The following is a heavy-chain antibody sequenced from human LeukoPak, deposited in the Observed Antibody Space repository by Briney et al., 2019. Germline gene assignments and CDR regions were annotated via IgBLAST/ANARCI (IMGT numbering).Heavy chain of an antibody. CDR1: GYTLTGLS. CDR2: FDPEDGET. Sequence: ASVKVFCKVSGYTLTGLSMHWVRQAPGKGLEWMGGFDPEDGETIYAQKFQGRVTMTEDTSTDTAYMELSSLRSEDTAVYYCATARSLGYSYGSGYYYYGMDVWGQGTTVTVSS. V-gene: IGHV1-24*01. CDR3: ATARSLGYSYGSGYYYYGMDV. J-gene: IGHJ6*02. D-gene: IGHD5-18*01.